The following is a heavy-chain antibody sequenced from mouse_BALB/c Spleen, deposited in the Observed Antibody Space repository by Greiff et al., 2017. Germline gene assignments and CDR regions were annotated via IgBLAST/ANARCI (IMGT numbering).Heavy chain of an antibody. Sequence: EVQLVESGGGLVKPGGSLKLSCAASGFTFSSYTMSWVRQTPEKRLEWVATISSGGSYTYYPDSVKGRFTISRDNAKNTLYLQMSSLKSEDTAMYYCTRDYYGYVSAMDYWGQGTSVTVSS. J-gene: IGHJ4*01. CDR3: TRDYYGYVSAMDY. CDR1: GFTFSSYT. D-gene: IGHD1-2*01. V-gene: IGHV5-6-4*01. CDR2: ISSGGSYT.